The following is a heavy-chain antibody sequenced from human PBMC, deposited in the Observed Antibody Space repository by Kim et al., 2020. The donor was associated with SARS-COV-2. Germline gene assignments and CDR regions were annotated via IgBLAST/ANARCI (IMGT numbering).Heavy chain of an antibody. J-gene: IGHJ4*02. CDR3: ARLPVVPDAAGGLTFDY. Sequence: SETLSLTCTVSSGSISSSSYFWGWIRQPPGKGLEWIGSINYSGSTIYNPSLKGRVTISVDTPNNQFSLRLTSVTAADTAVYFCARLPVVPDAAGGLTFDYWGQGTLVTVSS. CDR2: INYSGST. CDR1: SGSISSSSYF. D-gene: IGHD2-2*01. V-gene: IGHV4-39*01.